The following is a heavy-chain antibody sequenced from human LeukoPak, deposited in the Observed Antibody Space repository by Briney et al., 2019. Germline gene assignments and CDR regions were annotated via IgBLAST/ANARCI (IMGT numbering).Heavy chain of an antibody. J-gene: IGHJ4*02. V-gene: IGHV5-51*01. Sequence: GESLKISCKGSGYSFTSYWIGWVRQMPGKGLEWMGIIYPGDSDTRYSPSFQGQVTISADKSISTAYLQRSSLKASDTAMYYCARLRGYYDSSGYYHPRGFFDYWGQGTLVTVSS. CDR3: ARLRGYYDSSGYYHPRGFFDY. CDR2: IYPGDSDT. D-gene: IGHD3-22*01. CDR1: GYSFTSYW.